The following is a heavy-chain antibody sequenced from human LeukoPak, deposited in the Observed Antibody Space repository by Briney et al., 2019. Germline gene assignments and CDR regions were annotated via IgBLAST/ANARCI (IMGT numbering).Heavy chain of an antibody. V-gene: IGHV4-39*01. CDR2: IYYTGNT. CDR3: ARVAAAAGTYVRLFDP. CDR1: GGSISSSSYY. Sequence: SETLSLTCTVSGGSISSSSYYWGWIRQPPGKGLEWIGSIYYTGNTYYSASLKSRVTISFDTSKNQFSLKLSSVTAADTAVYYCARVAAAAGTYVRLFDPWGQGTLVTVSS. J-gene: IGHJ5*02. D-gene: IGHD6-13*01.